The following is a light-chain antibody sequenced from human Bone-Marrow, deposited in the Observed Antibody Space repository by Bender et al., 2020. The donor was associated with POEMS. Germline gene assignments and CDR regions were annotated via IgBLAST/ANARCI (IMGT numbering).Light chain of an antibody. CDR2: SNT. CDR3: SAWDDSLSGWV. V-gene: IGLV1-44*01. CDR1: SSNIGGNG. Sequence: QSVVTQPPSLSEAPRQRVTISCSGSSSNIGGNGVNWYRQLPGTAPRLLIYSNTQRPSWVPDRFHASKSCTSASRAISELQSADEALYYCSAWDDSLSGWVFGGGTKLTVL. J-gene: IGLJ3*02.